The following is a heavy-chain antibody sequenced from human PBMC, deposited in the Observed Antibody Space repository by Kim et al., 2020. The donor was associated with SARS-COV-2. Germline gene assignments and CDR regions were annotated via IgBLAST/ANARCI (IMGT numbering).Heavy chain of an antibody. CDR3: ARGCLLWFGDPYGMDV. CDR2: INHSGST. J-gene: IGHJ6*02. CDR1: GGSFSGYY. D-gene: IGHD3-10*01. Sequence: SETLSLTCAVYGGSFSGYYWSWIRQPPGKGLEWIGEINHSGSTNYNPSLKSRVTISVDTSKNQFSLKLSSVTAADTAVYYCARGCLLWFGDPYGMDVWGQGTTVTVSS. V-gene: IGHV4-34*01.